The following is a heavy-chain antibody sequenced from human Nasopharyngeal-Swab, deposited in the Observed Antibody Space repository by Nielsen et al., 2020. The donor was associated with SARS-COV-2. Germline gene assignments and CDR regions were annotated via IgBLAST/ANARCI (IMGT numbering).Heavy chain of an antibody. CDR3: ARYFPRPLDFWNHLSVSHLLYYYGMDV. Sequence: GGSLRLSCAASGFTFSSYWMHWVRQAPGKGLVWVSRINSDGSSTSYADSVKGRFTISRDNAKNTLHLQMNSLRAEDTAVYYCARYFPRPLDFWNHLSVSHLLYYYGMDVWGQGTTVTVSS. J-gene: IGHJ6*02. CDR1: GFTFSSYW. V-gene: IGHV3-74*01. D-gene: IGHD3-3*01. CDR2: INSDGSST.